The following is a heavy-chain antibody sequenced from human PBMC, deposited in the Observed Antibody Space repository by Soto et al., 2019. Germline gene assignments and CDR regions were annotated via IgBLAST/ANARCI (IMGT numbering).Heavy chain of an antibody. V-gene: IGHV4-61*08. J-gene: IGHJ6*03. CDR3: ARESRVDYYFYMDV. CDR2: IYYSGST. D-gene: IGHD2-15*01. Sequence: PSETLSLTCTVSGGSISSGGYYWSWIRQRPGKGLEWIGYIYYSGSTNYNPSLKSRVTISIDTSKNQFSLKLSSVTTADTAVYYCARESRVDYYFYMDVWGKGTTVTVSS. CDR1: GGSISSGGYY.